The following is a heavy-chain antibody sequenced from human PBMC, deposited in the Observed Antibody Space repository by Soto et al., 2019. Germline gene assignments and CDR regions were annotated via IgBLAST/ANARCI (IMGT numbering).Heavy chain of an antibody. V-gene: IGHV3-23*01. D-gene: IGHD2-21*02. J-gene: IGHJ6*02. Sequence: GVLRLSCSASGFIFSSSAMNWVRQAPGKGLEWVSAISGSGGSIYYADSVKGRFTISRDNSKTTLYLQMDSLRAEDTAVYYCAKGGGDSLRYGTDVWGQGTTVTVSS. CDR3: AKGGGDSLRYGTDV. CDR1: GFIFSSSA. CDR2: ISGSGGSI.